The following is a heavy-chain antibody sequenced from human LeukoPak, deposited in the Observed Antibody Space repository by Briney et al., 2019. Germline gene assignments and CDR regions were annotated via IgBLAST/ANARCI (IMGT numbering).Heavy chain of an antibody. CDR2: IRGSGGST. CDR1: GFTFSRYG. CDR3: ARDPTVTTFDY. J-gene: IGHJ4*02. D-gene: IGHD4-17*01. V-gene: IGHV3-23*01. Sequence: GGSLRLSCEASGFTFSRYGMSWVRQAPGKGLEWVSAIRGSGGSTYYADSVKGRFTISRDNSKNTLYLQMNSLRAEDTAVYYCARDPTVTTFDYWGQGTLVTVSS.